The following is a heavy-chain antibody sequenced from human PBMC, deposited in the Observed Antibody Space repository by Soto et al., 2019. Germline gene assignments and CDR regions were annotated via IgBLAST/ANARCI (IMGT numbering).Heavy chain of an antibody. CDR2: IKSKTDGGTT. CDR1: GFTFSNAW. J-gene: IGHJ4*02. D-gene: IGHD2-8*01. Sequence: SLRLSCAASGFTFSNAWMSLVRQAPGKGLEWVGRIKSKTDGGTTDYAAPVKGRFTISRDDSKNTLYLQMNSLKTEDTAVYYCTTETTGYCTSGVCPDYYFDYWGQGALVTVSS. V-gene: IGHV3-15*01. CDR3: TTETTGYCTSGVCPDYYFDY.